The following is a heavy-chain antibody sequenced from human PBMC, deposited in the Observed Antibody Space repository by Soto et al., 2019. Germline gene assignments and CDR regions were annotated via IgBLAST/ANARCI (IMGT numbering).Heavy chain of an antibody. J-gene: IGHJ4*02. V-gene: IGHV3-53*02. D-gene: IGHD7-27*01. CDR1: GFTVSDNR. Sequence: EVQLVETGGGLIQPGGSLRLSCVVSGFTVSDNRMTWVRQAPGQGLEWVSDVYFYGSANYADSVRGRFTISKDDFRNTLYLQMNDLRAEDTAVYFCARVGTSESFFDYWGQGTLVTVSP. CDR2: VYFYGSA. CDR3: ARVGTSESFFDY.